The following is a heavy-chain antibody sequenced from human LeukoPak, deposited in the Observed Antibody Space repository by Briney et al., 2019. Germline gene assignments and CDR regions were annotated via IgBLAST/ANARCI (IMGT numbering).Heavy chain of an antibody. CDR1: GYSFSNYW. V-gene: IGHV3-74*01. CDR2: INREGSIT. CDR3: AREEIEVAGLQY. J-gene: IGHJ4*02. Sequence: QPGGSLRLSCAASGYSFSNYWMYWVRHAPGKRLVWISRINREGSITTYADSVKGRFTISRDNAKNTLYLQMISLRSEDAAVYYCAREEIEVAGLQYWGQGTLVTVSS. D-gene: IGHD6-19*01.